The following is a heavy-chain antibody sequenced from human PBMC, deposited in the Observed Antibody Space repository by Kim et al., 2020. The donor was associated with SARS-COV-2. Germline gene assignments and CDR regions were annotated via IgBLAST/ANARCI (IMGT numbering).Heavy chain of an antibody. V-gene: IGHV3-7*01. CDR3: ARPPAGLYCTNGVCLAGWFDP. CDR2: IKQDGSEK. J-gene: IGHJ5*02. CDR1: GFTFSSYW. Sequence: GGSLRLSCAASGFTFSSYWMSWVRQAPGKGLEWVANIKQDGSEKYYVDSVKGRFTISRDNAKNSLYLQMNSLRAEDTAVYYCARPPAGLYCTNGVCLAGWFDPWGQGTLVTVSS. D-gene: IGHD2-8*01.